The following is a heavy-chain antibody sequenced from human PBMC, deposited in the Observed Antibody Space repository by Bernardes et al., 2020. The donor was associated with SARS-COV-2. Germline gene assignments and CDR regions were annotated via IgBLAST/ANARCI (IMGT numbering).Heavy chain of an antibody. CDR2: IYVNSNT. J-gene: IGHJ4*02. CDR1: ELLVESNY. D-gene: IGHD3-16*01. CDR3: TRGGPRRVMDY. V-gene: IGHV3-53*01. Sequence: AGSLRLSCAASELLVESNYMGWVRETPGKGLEWVAVIYVNSNTQYADSVKDRFTISRDNSKNTLYLQMSSLRAEDTAVYYCTRGGPRRVMDYWGQGTLVTGSS.